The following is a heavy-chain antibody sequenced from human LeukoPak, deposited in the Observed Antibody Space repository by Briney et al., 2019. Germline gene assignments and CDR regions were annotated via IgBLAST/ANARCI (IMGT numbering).Heavy chain of an antibody. CDR1: GFTFTNYA. Sequence: PGGTLRLSCVASGFTFTNYAMSWVRQAPGKGLEWVSSIVGSAGTTSHADSVKGRFTISRDNSKNTLYLQMNSLRAEDTAVYYCAKDDDSSVYYYSDYWGQGSLVTVSS. V-gene: IGHV3-23*01. J-gene: IGHJ4*02. CDR3: AKDDDSSVYYYSDY. CDR2: IVGSAGTT. D-gene: IGHD3-22*01.